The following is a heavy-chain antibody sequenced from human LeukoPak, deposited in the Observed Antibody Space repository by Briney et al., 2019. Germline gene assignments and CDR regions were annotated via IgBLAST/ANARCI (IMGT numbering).Heavy chain of an antibody. CDR2: IYAGGVT. CDR1: GFTVSSNY. V-gene: IGHV3-53*01. CDR3: AREGGDSMIQGVIAD. D-gene: IGHD3-10*01. Sequence: GVSLRLSCSASGFTVSSNYMSWVRQAPGKGLEWVSVIYAGGVTAYADSVKGRFIISRDNSKNTLYLQMNSLRAEDTALYYCAREGGDSMIQGVIADWGQGTLVTVSS. J-gene: IGHJ4*02.